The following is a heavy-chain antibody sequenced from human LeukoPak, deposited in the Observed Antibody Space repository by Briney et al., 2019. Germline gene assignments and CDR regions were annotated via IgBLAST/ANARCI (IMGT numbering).Heavy chain of an antibody. D-gene: IGHD3-10*01. CDR2: IYCSGST. J-gene: IGHJ4*02. Sequence: SETLSLTCTVSGGSISSGVYYWSWIRQHPGKGLEWIGYIYCSGSTYYNPSLKSRVTISVDTSKNQFSLKLSSVTAADTAVYYCASREGVRVGYFDYWGQGTLVTVSS. CDR3: ASREGVRVGYFDY. V-gene: IGHV4-31*03. CDR1: GGSISSGVYY.